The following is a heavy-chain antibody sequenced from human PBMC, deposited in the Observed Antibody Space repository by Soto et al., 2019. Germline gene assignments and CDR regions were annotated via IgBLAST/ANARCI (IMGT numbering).Heavy chain of an antibody. CDR3: AHTVYSSGWPRRFFDY. D-gene: IGHD6-19*01. CDR2: IYWNDDK. J-gene: IGHJ4*02. CDR1: GFSLSTSGVG. V-gene: IGHV2-5*01. Sequence: QITLKESGPTLVKPTQTLTLTCTFSGFSLSTSGVGVGLIRQPPGKALEWLELIYWNDDKRYSQSLKSRLTSTKDTSKNRVVLTMTNMDPVDTDTYYCAHTVYSSGWPRRFFDYWGQGTLVTVSS.